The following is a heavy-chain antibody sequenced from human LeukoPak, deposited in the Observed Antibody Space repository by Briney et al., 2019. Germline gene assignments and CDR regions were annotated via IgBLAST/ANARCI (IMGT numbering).Heavy chain of an antibody. CDR2: IYYSGST. CDR1: GGSISSYY. J-gene: IGHJ5*02. Sequence: SETLSLTCTVSGGSISSYYWSWIRQPPGKGLEWIGYIYYSGSTNYNPSLKSRVTISVDTSKNQSSLKLSSVTAADTAVYYCARRVTMVRGVITNNWFDPWGQGTLVTVSS. V-gene: IGHV4-59*08. D-gene: IGHD3-10*01. CDR3: ARRVTMVRGVITNNWFDP.